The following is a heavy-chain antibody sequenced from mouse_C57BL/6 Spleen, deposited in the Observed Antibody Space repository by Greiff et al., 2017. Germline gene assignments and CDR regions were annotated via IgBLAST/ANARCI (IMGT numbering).Heavy chain of an antibody. CDR2: IDPENGDT. CDR1: GFNIKDDY. Sequence: VQLQQSGAELVRPGASVKLSCTASGFNIKDDYMHWVKQRPEQGLEWIGWIDPENGDTEYASKFQGKATITADTSSNPAYLQLSSLTSEDTAVYYCTTGSGYVRYFDYWGQGTTLTVSS. V-gene: IGHV14-4*01. CDR3: TTGSGYVRYFDY. D-gene: IGHD3-2*02. J-gene: IGHJ2*01.